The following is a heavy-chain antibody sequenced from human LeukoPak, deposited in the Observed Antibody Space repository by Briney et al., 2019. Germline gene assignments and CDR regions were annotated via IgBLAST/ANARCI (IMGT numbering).Heavy chain of an antibody. V-gene: IGHV1-18*01. J-gene: IGHJ4*02. CDR3: ARSLYSSGWYSLPSDY. Sequence: ASVKVSCKASGYTFTSYGISWVRQAPGQGLEWMGWISAYNGNTNYAQKLQGRVTMNTDTSTSTAYMELRSLRSDDTAVYYCARSLYSSGWYSLPSDYWGQGTLVTVSS. CDR1: GYTFTSYG. D-gene: IGHD6-19*01. CDR2: ISAYNGNT.